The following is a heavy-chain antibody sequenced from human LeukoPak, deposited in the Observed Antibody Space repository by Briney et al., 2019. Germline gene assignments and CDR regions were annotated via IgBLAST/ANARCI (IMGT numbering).Heavy chain of an antibody. V-gene: IGHV4-59*08. CDR3: ARHPLRGGFDY. J-gene: IGHJ4*02. CDR2: IFDSGDT. CDR1: GGSISNYY. Sequence: SETPSLTCTVSGGSISNYYWSWIRQPPGKGLEWIAYIFDSGDTRYNPSLKSRVTISVDTSKNQFSLKLNSVTAADTAVYYCARHPLRGGFDYWGQGTLVTVSS.